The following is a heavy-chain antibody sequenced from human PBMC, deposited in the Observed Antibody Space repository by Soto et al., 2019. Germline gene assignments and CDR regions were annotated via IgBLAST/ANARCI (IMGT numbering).Heavy chain of an antibody. Sequence: SETLSLTCTVSGGSISSSSYYWGWIRQPPGKGLEWIGSIYYSGSTYYNPSLKSRVTISVDTSKNQFSLKLSSVTAADTAVYYCARLMGYYDSSGYPGYWGQGTLVT. CDR3: ARLMGYYDSSGYPGY. CDR1: GGSISSSSYY. CDR2: IYYSGST. J-gene: IGHJ4*02. D-gene: IGHD3-22*01. V-gene: IGHV4-39*01.